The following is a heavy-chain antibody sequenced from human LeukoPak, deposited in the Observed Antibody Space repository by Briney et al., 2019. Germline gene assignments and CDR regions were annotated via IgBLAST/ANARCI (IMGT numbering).Heavy chain of an antibody. CDR2: IGGSNGIT. V-gene: IGHV3-23*01. Sequence: GGSLRLSCAASRFTFNSYAMSWVRQAPGKGLEWVSVIGGSNGITFYVGSVKGRFTISRDNSKDTMYLQMNSLRAEDTAVYYCARNENSGWGYFDYWGQGTLVTVSS. D-gene: IGHD5-12*01. CDR3: ARNENSGWGYFDY. J-gene: IGHJ4*02. CDR1: RFTFNSYA.